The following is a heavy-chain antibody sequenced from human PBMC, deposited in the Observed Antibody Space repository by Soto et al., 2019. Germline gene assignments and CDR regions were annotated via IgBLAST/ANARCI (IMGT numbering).Heavy chain of an antibody. V-gene: IGHV1-18*01. CDR1: GYTFTSYG. CDR3: ARDVVLKRVVPAAGYSYYCMDV. J-gene: IGHJ6*02. CDR2: ISAYNGNT. Sequence: ASVKVSCKASGYTFTSYGISWVRQAPGQGLEWMGWISAYNGNTNYAQKLQGRVTMTTDTSTSTAYMELRSLRSDDTAVYYCARDVVLKRVVPAAGYSYYCMDVSGQGTTVTGS. D-gene: IGHD2-2*01.